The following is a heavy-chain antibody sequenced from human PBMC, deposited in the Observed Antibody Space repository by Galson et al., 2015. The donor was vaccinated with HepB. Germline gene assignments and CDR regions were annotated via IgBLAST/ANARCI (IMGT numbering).Heavy chain of an antibody. Sequence: SLRLSCAASGFTFSSYGMHWVRQAPGKGLEWVAVISYDGSNKYYADSVKGRFTISRDNSKNTLYLQMNSLRAEDTAVYYCAKAHYYDSSGYYYFGGQGTLVTVSS. D-gene: IGHD3-22*01. CDR3: AKAHYYDSSGYYYF. CDR2: ISYDGSNK. V-gene: IGHV3-30*18. CDR1: GFTFSSYG. J-gene: IGHJ4*02.